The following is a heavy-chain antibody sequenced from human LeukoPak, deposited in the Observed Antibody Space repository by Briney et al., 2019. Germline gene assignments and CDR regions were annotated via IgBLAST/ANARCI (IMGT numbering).Heavy chain of an antibody. J-gene: IGHJ4*02. Sequence: ASVKVSCKASGYTFTDYYMHWVRQAPGQGFEWMGWINPNDGDTNYAQKFQGRVTMTRDTSINTAHMEVSRLRSDDTAVYYCARANFLYCSSSTCLFDYWGQGTPVTVSS. D-gene: IGHD2-2*01. V-gene: IGHV1-2*02. CDR1: GYTFTDYY. CDR3: ARANFLYCSSSTCLFDY. CDR2: INPNDGDT.